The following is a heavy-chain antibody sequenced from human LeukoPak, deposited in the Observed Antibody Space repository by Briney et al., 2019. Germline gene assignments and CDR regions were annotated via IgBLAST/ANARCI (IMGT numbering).Heavy chain of an antibody. V-gene: IGHV1-18*01. CDR3: ASITCSGGSCYTYYFDY. CDR2: ISAYNGNT. J-gene: IGHJ4*02. D-gene: IGHD2-15*01. CDR1: GYTFTSYG. Sequence: ASGKVSCKASGYTFTSYGISWARQAPGQGLEWMGWISAYNGNTNYAQKLQGRVTMPTDTSTSTAYMELRSLRSDDTAVYYCASITCSGGSCYTYYFDYWGQATLVTVSS.